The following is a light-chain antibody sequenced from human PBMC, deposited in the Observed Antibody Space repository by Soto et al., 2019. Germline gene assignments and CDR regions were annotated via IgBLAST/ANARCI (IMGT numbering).Light chain of an antibody. Sequence: QSVLTQPPSASGTPGQRVTISCSGSSSNIGGNLVSWYQQVPGTAPKLLIYSNNQRPSGVPDRFSGSKSGTSASLAISGLXSEDEADYYCATWDDSLTCYVFATGTKVTVL. CDR2: SNN. J-gene: IGLJ1*01. CDR1: SSNIGGNL. V-gene: IGLV1-44*01. CDR3: ATWDDSLTCYV.